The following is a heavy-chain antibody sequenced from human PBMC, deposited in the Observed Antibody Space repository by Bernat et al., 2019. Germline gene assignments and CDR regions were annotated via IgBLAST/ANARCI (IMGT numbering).Heavy chain of an antibody. CDR2: IYYTGDT. CDR1: GGSISSSGYY. Sequence: QVQLQESRPGLVKPSQPLSLTCTVSGGSISSSGYYWSWVRQHPGKGLEFIGYIYYTGDTYYTPSLKSRLTMSVDTSKNQFSLNLNSVTAADTAVYYCGRYHCTLRYFGHWGRGTLVTVS. CDR3: GRYHCTLRYFGH. J-gene: IGHJ4*01. V-gene: IGHV4-31*03. D-gene: IGHD3-16*01.